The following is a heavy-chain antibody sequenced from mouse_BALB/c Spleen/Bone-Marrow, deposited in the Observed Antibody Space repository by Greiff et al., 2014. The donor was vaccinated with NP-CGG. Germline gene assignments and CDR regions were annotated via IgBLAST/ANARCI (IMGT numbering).Heavy chain of an antibody. V-gene: IGHV1-80*01. J-gene: IGHJ2*01. CDR2: IYPGDGDT. CDR1: GYAFSSYW. D-gene: IGHD1-1*01. Sequence: QVQLQQSGAELVRPGSSVKISCKASGYAFSSYWMNWVKQRPGQGLEWIGRIYPGDGDTNYNGKFKGKATLTADKSSSTAYMQLSSLTSEDSAVYFCARDYYGSRYYFDYWGQGTTLTVSS. CDR3: ARDYYGSRYYFDY.